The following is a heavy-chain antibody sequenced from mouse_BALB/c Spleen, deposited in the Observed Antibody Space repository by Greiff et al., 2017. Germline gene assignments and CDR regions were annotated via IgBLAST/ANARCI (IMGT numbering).Heavy chain of an antibody. CDR2: ISDGGSYT. Sequence: EVQLVESGGGLVKPGGSLKLSCAASGFTFSDYYMYWVRQTPEKRLEWVATISDGGSYTYYPDSVKGRFTISRDNAKNNLYLQMSSLKSEDTAMYYCARDHGPLYAMDYWGQGTSVTVSS. V-gene: IGHV5-4*02. J-gene: IGHJ4*01. CDR1: GFTFSDYY. CDR3: ARDHGPLYAMDY. D-gene: IGHD6-1*01.